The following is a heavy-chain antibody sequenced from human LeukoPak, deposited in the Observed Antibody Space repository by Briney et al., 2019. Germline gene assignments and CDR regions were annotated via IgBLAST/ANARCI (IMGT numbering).Heavy chain of an antibody. CDR3: AKGRDTYQYGMDV. J-gene: IGHJ6*02. Sequence: GGSLRLSCAASGFTFSRFAMSWVRQAPGKGLESVSAITGSGENAYYADSVKGRFTISRDNSKNTLYLQMNSLTAEDTAVYYCAKGRDTYQYGMDVWGQGATVTVSS. V-gene: IGHV3-23*01. CDR1: GFTFSRFA. CDR2: ITGSGENA.